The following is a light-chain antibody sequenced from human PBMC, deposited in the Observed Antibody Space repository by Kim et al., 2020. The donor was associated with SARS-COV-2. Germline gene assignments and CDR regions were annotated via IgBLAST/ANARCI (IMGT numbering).Light chain of an antibody. CDR1: SGSVSTSYY. CDR2: STN. J-gene: IGLJ3*02. CDR3: VLYMGSGIWV. Sequence: GTVTLTFGLSSGSVSTSYYPSWYQQTPGQAPRTLIYSTNTRSSGVPDRFSGSILGNKAALTITGAQADDESDYYCVLYMGSGIWVFGGGTQLTVL. V-gene: IGLV8-61*01.